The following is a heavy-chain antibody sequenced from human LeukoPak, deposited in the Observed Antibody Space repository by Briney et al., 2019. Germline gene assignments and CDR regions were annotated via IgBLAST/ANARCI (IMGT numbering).Heavy chain of an antibody. CDR1: GGTFSSYA. D-gene: IGHD2-21*02. J-gene: IGHJ4*02. V-gene: IGHV1-69*13. CDR2: IIPIFGTA. CDR3: ARDRPGGDRAFDY. Sequence: ASVKVSCKASGGTFSSYAISWVRQAPGQGLEWMGGIIPIFGTANYTQKFQGRVTITADESTSTAYMELSSLRSEDTAVYYCARDRPGGDRAFDYWGQGTLVTVPS.